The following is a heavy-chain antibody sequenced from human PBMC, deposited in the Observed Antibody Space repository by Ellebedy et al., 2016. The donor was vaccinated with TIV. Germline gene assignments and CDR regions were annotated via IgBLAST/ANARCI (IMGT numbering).Heavy chain of an antibody. D-gene: IGHD3-10*01. CDR1: GYTFTGYY. CDR3: ARELRYYGSGRLFRGYYFDY. V-gene: IGHV1-2*04. CDR2: INPNSGGT. J-gene: IGHJ4*02. Sequence: ASVKVSXXASGYTFTGYYMHWVRQAPGQGLEWMGWINPNSGGTNYAQKFQGWVTMTRDTSISTAYMELSRLRSDDTAVYYCARELRYYGSGRLFRGYYFDYWGQGTLVTVSS.